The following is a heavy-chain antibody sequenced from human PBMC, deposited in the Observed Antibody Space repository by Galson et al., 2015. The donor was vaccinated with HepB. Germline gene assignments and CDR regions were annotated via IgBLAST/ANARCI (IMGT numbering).Heavy chain of an antibody. CDR3: AHTVVAATPFSDYFGY. Sequence: PALVKPTQTLTLTCTFSGFSLSTSGVGVGWIRQPPGKALEWLALIYWNDDKRYSPSLKSRLTIAKDTSKNQVVLTMTNMDPVDTATYYCAHTVVAATPFSDYFGYWGQGTLVTVSS. V-gene: IGHV2-5*01. D-gene: IGHD2-15*01. J-gene: IGHJ4*02. CDR2: IYWNDDK. CDR1: GFSLSTSGVG.